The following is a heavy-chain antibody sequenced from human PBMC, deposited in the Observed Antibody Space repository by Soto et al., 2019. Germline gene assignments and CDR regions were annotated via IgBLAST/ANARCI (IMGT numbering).Heavy chain of an antibody. D-gene: IGHD3-3*01. Sequence: SETLSLTCTVSGGSIRNYHWSWIRQPPGKGLEWIGFIYYSGSTNYNPSLKSRVTISVDTSKNQFSLKLSSVTAADTAIYYCAREAGVRSPFYLWGQGTPDPVSS. CDR2: IYYSGST. J-gene: IGHJ5*02. V-gene: IGHV4-59*01. CDR1: GGSIRNYH. CDR3: AREAGVRSPFYL.